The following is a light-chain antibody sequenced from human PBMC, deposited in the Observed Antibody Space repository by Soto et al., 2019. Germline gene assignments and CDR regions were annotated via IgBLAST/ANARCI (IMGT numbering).Light chain of an antibody. J-gene: IGKJ5*01. CDR2: DAS. CDR3: QQRSNWPIT. V-gene: IGKV3-11*01. CDR1: ESIRTY. Sequence: IVLTQSPATLSLSPGERAILSCRASESIRTYLAWYQQKPGQAPRLLIYDASNRATGIPARFSGSGSGTDFTLTISSLEPEDFAVYYCQQRSNWPITFGQGTRLEIK.